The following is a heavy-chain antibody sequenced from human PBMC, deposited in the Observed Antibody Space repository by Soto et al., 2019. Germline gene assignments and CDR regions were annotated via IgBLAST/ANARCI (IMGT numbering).Heavy chain of an antibody. Sequence: QVQLVQSGAEAKKPGSSVKVSCKASGGTFSSYAISWVRQAPGQGLEWMGGIIPIFGTANYAQKFQGRVTITADESTSTAYMELSSLRSEDTAVYYCARERRSGGYYDDSSGYSSAFDIWGQGTMVTVSS. J-gene: IGHJ3*02. CDR2: IIPIFGTA. V-gene: IGHV1-69*01. CDR1: GGTFSSYA. CDR3: ARERRSGGYYDDSSGYSSAFDI. D-gene: IGHD3-22*01.